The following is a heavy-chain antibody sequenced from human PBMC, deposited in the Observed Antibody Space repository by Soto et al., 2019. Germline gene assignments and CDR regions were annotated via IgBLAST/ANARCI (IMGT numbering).Heavy chain of an antibody. CDR1: GFTFSSYA. CDR3: GRDGTSAAHDAFDI. CDR2: ISYDGSNK. V-gene: IGHV3-30-3*01. D-gene: IGHD2-2*01. Sequence: QVQLVESGGGVVQPGRSLRLSCAASGFTFSSYAMHWVRQAPGKGLEWVAVISYDGSNKYYADSVKGRFTISRDNSKKTLYLQMTSLRAEDTAVYYWGRDGTSAAHDAFDIWGQGPMVSVSS. J-gene: IGHJ3*02.